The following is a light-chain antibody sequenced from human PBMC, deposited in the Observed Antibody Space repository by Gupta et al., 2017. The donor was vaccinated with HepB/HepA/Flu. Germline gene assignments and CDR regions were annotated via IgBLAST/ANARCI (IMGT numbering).Light chain of an antibody. V-gene: IGKV3-20*01. CDR3: QLVDSTPFT. Sequence: EIVLTQSPGSLSLWPGERATLTCSASQSISSTYLTWYQQKPCQAPRLLIYGASNTATGLPDTFSRSGSGTDFTLTMSILVPADFTVSSCQLVDSTPFTSGPGTRLDI. CDR1: QSISSTY. J-gene: IGKJ3*01. CDR2: GAS.